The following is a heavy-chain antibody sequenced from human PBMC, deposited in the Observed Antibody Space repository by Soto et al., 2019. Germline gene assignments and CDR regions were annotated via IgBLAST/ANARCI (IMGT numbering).Heavy chain of an antibody. CDR2: INWNGEST. CDR3: ARDYFRTRDHDFWSGYNCFDS. Sequence: GGSLRLSCAASGFTFDDYGMSWVRQVPGKGLQWVSGINWNGESTGYADSVKGRFTISRDNAKNAVYLQMNNLRAEDTALYHCARDYFRTRDHDFWSGYNCFDSWGQGILVTVSS. CDR1: GFTFDDYG. D-gene: IGHD3-3*01. J-gene: IGHJ5*01. V-gene: IGHV3-20*01.